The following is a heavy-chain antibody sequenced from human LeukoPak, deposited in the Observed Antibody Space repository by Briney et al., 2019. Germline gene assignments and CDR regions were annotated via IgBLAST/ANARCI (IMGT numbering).Heavy chain of an antibody. V-gene: IGHV1-46*01. CDR3: ARAGYSSSSITLGY. D-gene: IGHD6-6*01. Sequence: ASVKVSCKVSGYTFTNYYIHWVRQAPGQGLEWMGIINPSDGSTSYAQKFQGRVTVTRDTSTRTVYMELSSLRSEDAAVYYCARAGYSSSSITLGYWGQGTLVTVSS. J-gene: IGHJ4*02. CDR1: GYTFTNYY. CDR2: INPSDGST.